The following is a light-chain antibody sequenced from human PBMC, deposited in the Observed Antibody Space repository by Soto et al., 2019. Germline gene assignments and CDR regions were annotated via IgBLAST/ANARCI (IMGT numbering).Light chain of an antibody. CDR2: RNN. J-gene: IGLJ3*02. V-gene: IGLV1-47*01. CDR3: AAWDDSLSAWV. Sequence: QSALTQPPSASGTPGQRVTISCSGSSSNIGSNYVYWYQQFPGTAPKLLIYRNNQRPSGVPDRFSGSKSGTSASLALSGLRSEDEAHYYCAAWDDSLSAWVFGGGTKLTVL. CDR1: SSNIGSNY.